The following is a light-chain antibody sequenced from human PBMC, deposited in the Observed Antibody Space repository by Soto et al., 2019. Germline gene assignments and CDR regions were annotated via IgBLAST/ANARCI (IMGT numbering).Light chain of an antibody. J-gene: IGKJ1*01. CDR1: QSVHSN. V-gene: IGKV3D-15*01. Sequence: EIVMTQSPATLSVSPGEAGILSCRASQSVHSNLSCYQQKPGRQPPRLIYGGSSRSTAGIARWCSGRCGGTYFTLIISRLQAEDLAFYCRQQYNRLWTFGQGTKVDI. CDR2: GSS. CDR3: QQYNRLWT.